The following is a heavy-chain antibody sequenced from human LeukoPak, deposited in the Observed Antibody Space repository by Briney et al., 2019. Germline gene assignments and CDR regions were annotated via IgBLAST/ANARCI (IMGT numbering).Heavy chain of an antibody. J-gene: IGHJ4*02. CDR1: GGSISSSRYS. D-gene: IGHD5-18*01. CDR2: IYDSGST. CDR3: ARVGFGGYSYGYVDF. Sequence: SETLSLTCTVPGGSISSSRYSWGWIRQPPGKGLEWIGTIYDSGSTYYNPSLKSRVTISADTSKNQLSLRLSSVTAADTAVYYCARVGFGGYSYGYVDFWGQGTQVTVSS. V-gene: IGHV4-39*01.